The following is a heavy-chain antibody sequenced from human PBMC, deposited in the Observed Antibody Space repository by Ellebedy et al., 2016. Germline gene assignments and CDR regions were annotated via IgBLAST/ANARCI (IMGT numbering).Heavy chain of an antibody. CDR2: IEDVEDNK. Sequence: GGSLRLXXAASGFTLSTCGMHWVRQAPGKGLEWVAVIEDVEDNKDYVDSVKGRFTISRDISKSTLYLQMDSLRVEDSAVYYCARWAGVRPTYFLDYWGQGTLVTVSS. CDR1: GFTLSTCG. D-gene: IGHD3-3*01. CDR3: ARWAGVRPTYFLDY. J-gene: IGHJ4*02. V-gene: IGHV3-33*05.